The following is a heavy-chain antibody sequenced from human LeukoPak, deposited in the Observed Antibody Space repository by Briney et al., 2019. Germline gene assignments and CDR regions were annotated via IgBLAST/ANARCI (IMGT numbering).Heavy chain of an antibody. CDR2: ISYDGSNK. CDR1: GFTFSSYA. Sequence: GGSLRLSCAASGFTFSSYAMHWVRQAPGKGLEWVAVISYDGSNKYFADSVKGRFTISRDNSKNTLYLQMNSLRAEDTAVYYCARVSPPTWPIAARPFDYWGQGTLVTVSP. J-gene: IGHJ4*02. D-gene: IGHD6-6*01. V-gene: IGHV3-30*04. CDR3: ARVSPPTWPIAARPFDY.